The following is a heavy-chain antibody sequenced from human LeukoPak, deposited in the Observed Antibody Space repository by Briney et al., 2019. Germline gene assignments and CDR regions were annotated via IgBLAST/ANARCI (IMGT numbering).Heavy chain of an antibody. CDR3: AREAAAEYYYYMDV. D-gene: IGHD6-13*01. CDR2: IIPIFGTA. Sequence: SVKVSCKASGGTFSSYAISLVRQAPGQGLEWMGGIIPIFGTANYAQKFQGRVTITTDESTSTAYTELSSLRSEDMAVYYCAREAAAEYYYYMDVWGKGTTVTVSS. CDR1: GGTFSSYA. V-gene: IGHV1-69*05. J-gene: IGHJ6*03.